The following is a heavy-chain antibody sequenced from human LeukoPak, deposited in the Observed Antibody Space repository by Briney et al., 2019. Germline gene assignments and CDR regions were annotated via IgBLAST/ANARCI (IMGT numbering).Heavy chain of an antibody. D-gene: IGHD3-16*01. J-gene: IGHJ4*02. CDR3: AKDSYLGGPGYIDR. V-gene: IGHV3-30*02. CDR1: GFTFSSYG. CDR2: IRYDGTNK. Sequence: GGSLRLSCAASGFTFSSYGMHWFRQAPGKTLEWVTFIRYDGTNKYYRDSVKGRFTISKDNSKDILFLHMTSLRPEDTALYYCAKDSYLGGPGYIDRWGQGTLVTVSS.